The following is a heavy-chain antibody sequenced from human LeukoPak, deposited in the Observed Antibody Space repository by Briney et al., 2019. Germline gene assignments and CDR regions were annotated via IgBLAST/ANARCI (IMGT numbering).Heavy chain of an antibody. J-gene: IGHJ4*02. CDR2: IYPGDSDT. Sequence: GESLKISCKTSGYIFTSSWIGWVRQMPGKGLEWMGIIYPGDSDTRYSPSFQGQVTISADKSISTAYLQWSSLKASDTAVYYCARGGQNNRVYFDYWGQGTLATVSS. V-gene: IGHV5-51*01. CDR3: ARGGQNNRVYFDY. D-gene: IGHD1-14*01. CDR1: GYIFTSSW.